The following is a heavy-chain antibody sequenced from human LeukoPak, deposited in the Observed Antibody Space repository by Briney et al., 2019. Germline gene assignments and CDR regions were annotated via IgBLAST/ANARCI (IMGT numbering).Heavy chain of an antibody. V-gene: IGHV4-59*01. CDR1: GGSISSYY. CDR3: ARGGIQYYYDSSGFDY. Sequence: SETLSLTCTVSGGSISSYYWSWIRQPPGKGLEWIGYIYYSGSTNYNPSLKSRVTISVGTSKNQFSLKLSSVTAADTAVYYCARGGIQYYYDSSGFDYWGQGTLVTVSS. J-gene: IGHJ4*02. D-gene: IGHD3-22*01. CDR2: IYYSGST.